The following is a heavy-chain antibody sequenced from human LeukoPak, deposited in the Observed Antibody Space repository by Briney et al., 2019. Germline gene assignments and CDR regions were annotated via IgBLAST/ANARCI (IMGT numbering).Heavy chain of an antibody. V-gene: IGHV1-24*01. D-gene: IGHD2-2*01. CDR2: FDPEDGET. CDR3: ATSLPAAGINWFDP. J-gene: IGHJ5*02. CDR1: GFTLTELS. Sequence: GASVKVSCKVSGFTLTELSMHWVRQAPGKGLEWMGGFDPEDGETIYAQKFQGRVTMTEDTSTDTAYMELSSLRSEDTAVYYCATSLPAAGINWFDPWGQGTLVTVSS.